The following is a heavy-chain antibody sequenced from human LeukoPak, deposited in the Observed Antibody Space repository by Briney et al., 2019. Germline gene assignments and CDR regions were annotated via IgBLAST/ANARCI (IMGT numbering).Heavy chain of an antibody. D-gene: IGHD2-2*01. CDR3: ARGRSVVPAAMI. CDR2: IYYSGST. V-gene: IGHV4-59*12. Sequence: SETLSLTCTVSGGSISSYYWSWIRQPPGKGLEWIGYIYYSGSTNYNPSLKSRVTISVDRSKNQFSLKLSSVTAADTAVYYCARGRSVVPAAMIWGQGTLVTVSS. CDR1: GGSISSYY. J-gene: IGHJ4*02.